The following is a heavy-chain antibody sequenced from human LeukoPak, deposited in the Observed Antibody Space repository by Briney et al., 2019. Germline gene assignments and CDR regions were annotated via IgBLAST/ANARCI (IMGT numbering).Heavy chain of an antibody. V-gene: IGHV3-21*01. D-gene: IGHD5-18*01. J-gene: IGHJ4*02. Sequence: GGSLRLSCAASGFTFSSYSMNWVRQAPGKGLEWVSSISSSSSYIYYADSVKGRFTISRDNAKNSLYLQMNSVRAEDTAVYYCARDRGYSYEFDYWGQGTLVTVSS. CDR3: ARDRGYSYEFDY. CDR2: ISSSSSYI. CDR1: GFTFSSYS.